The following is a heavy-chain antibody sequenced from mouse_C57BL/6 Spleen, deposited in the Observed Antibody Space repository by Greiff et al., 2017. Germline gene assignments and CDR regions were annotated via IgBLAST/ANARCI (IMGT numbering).Heavy chain of an antibody. D-gene: IGHD3-2*02. V-gene: IGHV1-82*01. CDR1: GYAFSSSW. CDR2: IYPGDGDT. J-gene: IGHJ2*01. Sequence: QVQLQQSGPELVKPGASVKISCKASGYAFSSSWMNWVKQRPGKGLEWIGRIYPGDGDTNYNGKFKGKATLTADKSSSTAYMQLSSLTSEDSAVYFCARQLRLPYYFDYWGKGTTLTVSS. CDR3: ARQLRLPYYFDY.